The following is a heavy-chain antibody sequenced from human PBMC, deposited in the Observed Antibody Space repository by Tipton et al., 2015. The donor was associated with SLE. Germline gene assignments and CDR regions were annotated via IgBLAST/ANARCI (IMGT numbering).Heavy chain of an antibody. J-gene: IGHJ3*01. Sequence: TLSLTCTVSGGSISNGDDYWSWIRQPPGKGLEWIGEVFRGGSTNYSPSLESRVTITVDMSKNQFSLRLISVTAADTAVYFCTRGPVGSGYYSSSDAFDFWGQGTMVTVSS. CDR1: GGSISNGDDY. V-gene: IGHV4-61*08. CDR3: TRGPVGSGYYSSSDAFDF. D-gene: IGHD3-22*01. CDR2: VFRGGST.